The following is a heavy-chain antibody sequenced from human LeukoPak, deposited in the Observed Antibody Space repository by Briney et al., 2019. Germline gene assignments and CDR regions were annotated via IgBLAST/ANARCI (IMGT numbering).Heavy chain of an antibody. CDR1: GYSISSGYY. V-gene: IGHV4-38-2*02. J-gene: IGHJ5*02. CDR2: IYHSGNT. D-gene: IGHD5-24*01. CDR3: ARDRLQLQS. Sequence: SETLSLTCTVSGYSISSGYYWGWIRQPPGKGLEWIGTIYHSGNTYYNPSLASRVIISVDTSKNQFSLKLSSVTAADTAVYYCARDRLQLQSWGQGTLVTVSS.